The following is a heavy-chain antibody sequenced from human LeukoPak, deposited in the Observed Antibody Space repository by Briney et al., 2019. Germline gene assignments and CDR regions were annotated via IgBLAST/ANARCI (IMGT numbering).Heavy chain of an antibody. CDR3: ARDRVVVVPAAMRRGYYFDY. D-gene: IGHD2-2*01. J-gene: IGHJ4*02. Sequence: SETLSLTCTVSGGSVSSGSYYWSWIRQPPGKGLEWMGYLYYSGSTNYNPSLKSRVTISVDTSKNQFSLKLSSVTAADTAVYYCARDRVVVVPAAMRRGYYFDYWGQGTLVTVSS. CDR2: LYYSGST. CDR1: GGSVSSGSYY. V-gene: IGHV4-61*01.